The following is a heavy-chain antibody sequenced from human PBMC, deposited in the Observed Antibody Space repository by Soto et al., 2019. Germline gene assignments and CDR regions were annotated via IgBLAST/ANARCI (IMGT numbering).Heavy chain of an antibody. V-gene: IGHV4-61*01. Sequence: SETLSLTCTVSGGSVSSGSYYWSWIRQPPGKGLEWIGYIYYSGSTNYNPSLKSRVTISVDTSKNQFSLKLSSVTAADTAVYYCARDLVRGSYSYYYSGMDVWGQGTTVTVSS. D-gene: IGHD1-26*01. CDR3: ARDLVRGSYSYYYSGMDV. J-gene: IGHJ6*02. CDR1: GGSVSSGSYY. CDR2: IYYSGST.